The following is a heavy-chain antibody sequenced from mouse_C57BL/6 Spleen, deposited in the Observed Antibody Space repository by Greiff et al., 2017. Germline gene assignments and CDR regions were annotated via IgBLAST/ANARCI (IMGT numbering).Heavy chain of an antibody. CDR1: GFNIKDYY. CDR2: IDPEDGDT. V-gene: IGHV14-1*01. D-gene: IGHD1-1*01. J-gene: IGHJ1*03. CDR3: SPCYYEYFDV. Sequence: EVKLVESGAELVRPGASVKLSCTASGFNIKDYYMHWVKQRPEQGLEWIGRIDPEDGDTEYAPKFQGKATMTADTSANTAYLQLSSLTSEDTAVYYCSPCYYEYFDVWGTGTTVTVSS.